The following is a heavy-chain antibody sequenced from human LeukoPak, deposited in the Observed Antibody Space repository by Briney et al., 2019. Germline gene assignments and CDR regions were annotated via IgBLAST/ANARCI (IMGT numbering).Heavy chain of an antibody. V-gene: IGHV1-69*05. Sequence: GASVKVSRKASGGTFSSYAISWVRQAPGQGLEWMGGIIPIFGTANYAQKFQGRVTITTDESTSTAYMELSSLRSEDTAVYYCARTRVPAAIGGEIYFDYWGQGTLVTVSS. J-gene: IGHJ4*02. D-gene: IGHD2-2*01. CDR2: IIPIFGTA. CDR1: GGTFSSYA. CDR3: ARTRVPAAIGGEIYFDY.